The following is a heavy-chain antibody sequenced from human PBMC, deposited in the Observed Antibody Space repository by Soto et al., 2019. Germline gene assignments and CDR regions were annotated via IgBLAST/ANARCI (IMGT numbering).Heavy chain of an antibody. CDR2: ISGSGGNT. CDR1: GFTFCSYC. D-gene: IGHD4-17*01. V-gene: IGHV3-23*01. CDR3: AKDPNGDYVGAFDY. J-gene: IGHJ4*02. Sequence: GGSLRLSCAASGFTFCSYCMHWVRQAPGKGLEWVSSISGSGGNTKYADSVKGRFTISRDNSKNMLFLQMNSLRAEDTAVYYCAKDPNGDYVGAFDYWGQGTLVTVSS.